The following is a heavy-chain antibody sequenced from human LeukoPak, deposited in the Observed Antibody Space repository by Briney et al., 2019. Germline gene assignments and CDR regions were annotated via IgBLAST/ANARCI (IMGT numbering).Heavy chain of an antibody. V-gene: IGHV3-49*02. J-gene: IGHJ4*02. CDR3: TRGGYGDQVSDY. D-gene: IGHD4-17*01. CDR2: IRRKADGGTT. Sequence: IRRKADGGTTEYAPSVKGRFTISRDHSKIISYLQMNSLKTEDTAVYYCTRGGYGDQVSDYWGQGTLVTVSS.